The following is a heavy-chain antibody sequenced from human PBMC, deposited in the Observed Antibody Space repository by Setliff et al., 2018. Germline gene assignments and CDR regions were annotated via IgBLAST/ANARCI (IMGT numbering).Heavy chain of an antibody. CDR2: IHGTEGT. D-gene: IGHD3-10*01. CDR3: ARGYYNGRGYYYLPCSFDS. J-gene: IGHJ4*02. Sequence: QTLSLTCTVSDGSLYSGNYYWTWIRQPAGKALEWIGHIHGTEGTHYNPSLESRVTISRDKSPNQFSLMLRSVTAADTALYYCARGYYNGRGYYYLPCSFDSWGRGIVVTVSS. CDR1: DGSLYSGNYY. V-gene: IGHV4-61*09.